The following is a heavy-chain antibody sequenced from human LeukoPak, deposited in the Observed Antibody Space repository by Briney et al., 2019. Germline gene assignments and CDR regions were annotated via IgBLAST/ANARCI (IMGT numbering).Heavy chain of an antibody. CDR1: GFAFSAYA. V-gene: IGHV3-23*01. CDR2: SSGTGFST. Sequence: GGSLRLSCTGSGFAFSAYAMTWVRQVPGKGLEFVSGSSGTGFSTHYADSVKGRFTISRDESKNILYLQMDSLRAEDTALYYCARDGYNWIPFDAWGQGTPVTVSS. D-gene: IGHD1-20*01. J-gene: IGHJ4*02. CDR3: ARDGYNWIPFDA.